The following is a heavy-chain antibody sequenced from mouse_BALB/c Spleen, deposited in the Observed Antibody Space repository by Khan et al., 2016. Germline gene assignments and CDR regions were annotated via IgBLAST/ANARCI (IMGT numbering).Heavy chain of an antibody. CDR1: GYTFTDYY. CDR2: IFPGSGST. Sequence: QMQLQQSGTELPRPGASVKLSCKASGYTFTDYYLHWVKQRTGQGLEWIGEIFPGSGSTYYNEKFKGKASLTADTSSSTAYMQLSSLTSDESAVYFGARSYYGYFAMDYWGHGASVTVSS. J-gene: IGHJ4*01. D-gene: IGHD1-2*01. V-gene: IGHV1-77*01. CDR3: ARSYYGYFAMDY.